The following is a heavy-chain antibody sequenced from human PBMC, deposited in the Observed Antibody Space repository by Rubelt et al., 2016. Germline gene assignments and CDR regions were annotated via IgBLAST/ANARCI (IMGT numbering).Heavy chain of an antibody. D-gene: IGHD6-13*01. CDR3: ARREQQVVKRAFDV. CDR2: IYYSGST. V-gene: IGHV4-39*01. Sequence: QLQLQESGPGLVKPSETLSLTCTVSGGSITTSNSFWGWIRQPPGKRLEWIGTIYYSGSTYYNPSRRSRATISADTSKNQCALNLSSVTAADTAMYYCARREQQVVKRAFDVWGQGTLVTVSS. CDR1: GGSITTSNSF. J-gene: IGHJ3*01.